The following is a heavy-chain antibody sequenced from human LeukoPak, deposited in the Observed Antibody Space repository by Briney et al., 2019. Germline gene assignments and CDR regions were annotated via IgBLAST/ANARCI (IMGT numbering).Heavy chain of an antibody. D-gene: IGHD3-10*01. Sequence: GGSLRLSCAASGFTFDDYTMHWVRQAPGKGPEWVSLITWDGGSTYCADSVKGRFTISRDNSKNSLYLQMSSLRTEDTALYYCAKGKNTGSYLSHVDYWGQGTLVTVSS. CDR2: ITWDGGST. J-gene: IGHJ4*02. CDR3: AKGKNTGSYLSHVDY. CDR1: GFTFDDYT. V-gene: IGHV3-43*01.